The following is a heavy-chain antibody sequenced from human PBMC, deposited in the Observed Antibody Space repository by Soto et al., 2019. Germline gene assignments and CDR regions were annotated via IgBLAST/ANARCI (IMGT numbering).Heavy chain of an antibody. Sequence: SETLSLTCSVSGGSINSYWWSWIRQPAGKGLEWIGRVYSSGTTDYNPSLNSRATLSVETSKNQFSLKLSSVTAADTAVYYCARDQAVAGMNWFDPWGQGTLVTVSS. J-gene: IGHJ5*02. D-gene: IGHD6-19*01. CDR3: ARDQAVAGMNWFDP. CDR2: VYSSGTT. CDR1: GGSINSYW. V-gene: IGHV4-4*07.